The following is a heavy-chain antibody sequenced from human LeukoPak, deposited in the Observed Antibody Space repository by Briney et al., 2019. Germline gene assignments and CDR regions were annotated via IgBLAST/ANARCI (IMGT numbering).Heavy chain of an antibody. V-gene: IGHV3-23*01. Sequence: TGGSLRLSCAASGFTFSSYAMSWVRQAPGKGLEWVSSISGAGGSTYYADAVKGRFPISKDNCKDMLFLQLNSLRAEDTALYYCAKDRSGSWGYYYYYMDVWGKGTTVTVSS. CDR1: GFTFSSYA. J-gene: IGHJ6*03. D-gene: IGHD6-13*01. CDR2: ISGAGGST. CDR3: AKDRSGSWGYYYYYMDV.